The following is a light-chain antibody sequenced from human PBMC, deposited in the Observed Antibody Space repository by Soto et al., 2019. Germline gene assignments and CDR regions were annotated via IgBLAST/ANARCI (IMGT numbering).Light chain of an antibody. V-gene: IGLV2-14*01. CDR1: SSDIGGYKY. CDR2: EVS. Sequence: QSVLTQPASVSGSLGQSITISCTGTSSDIGGYKYVSWYQQHPGKAPKLIIFEVSNRPSGVSDRFSGSNSGNTASLTISGLQAEDEADYYCAAWDDRLYVFGTGTKVTVL. CDR3: AAWDDRLYV. J-gene: IGLJ1*01.